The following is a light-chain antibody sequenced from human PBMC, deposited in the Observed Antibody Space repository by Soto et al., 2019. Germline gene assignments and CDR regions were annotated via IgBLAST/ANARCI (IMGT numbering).Light chain of an antibody. J-gene: IGKJ3*01. Sequence: EIVMTQSPATLSLSPGERASLSCRASQSVGSKLAWYQHKPGQAPRLLIYDASTRATGFPARFSGSGSGTEFTLTISSLQPEDFAVYYCQQYNNWPPFSFGHGTKVDIK. CDR3: QQYNNWPPFS. CDR2: DAS. CDR1: QSVGSK. V-gene: IGKV3-15*01.